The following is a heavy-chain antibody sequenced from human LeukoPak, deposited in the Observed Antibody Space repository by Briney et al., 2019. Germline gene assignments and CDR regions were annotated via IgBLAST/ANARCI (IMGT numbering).Heavy chain of an antibody. CDR1: GFTFSSYS. CDR3: ARDFGRSGSYQTFDY. Sequence: PGGSLRLSCAASGFTFSSYSMNWVRQAPGEGLGWVSSISSSSSYIYYADSVKGRFTISRDNAKNSLYLQMNSLRAEDTAVYYCARDFGRSGSYQTFDYWGQGTLVTVSS. D-gene: IGHD1-26*01. V-gene: IGHV3-21*01. CDR2: ISSSSSYI. J-gene: IGHJ4*02.